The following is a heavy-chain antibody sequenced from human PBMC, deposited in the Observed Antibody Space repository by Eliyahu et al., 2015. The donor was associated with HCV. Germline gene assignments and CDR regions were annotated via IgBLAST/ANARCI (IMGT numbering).Heavy chain of an antibody. Sequence: QVQLVQSGAEVKKPGASVKVSCKASGYTFXSYYMXWXRQAPGQGLEWMGIINPSGGSTSYAQKFQGRVTMTRDTSTSTVYMELSSLRSEDTAVYYCARDRGWFDPWGQGTLVTVSS. CDR1: GYTFXSYY. V-gene: IGHV1-46*01. J-gene: IGHJ5*02. CDR2: INPSGGST. CDR3: ARDRGWFDP.